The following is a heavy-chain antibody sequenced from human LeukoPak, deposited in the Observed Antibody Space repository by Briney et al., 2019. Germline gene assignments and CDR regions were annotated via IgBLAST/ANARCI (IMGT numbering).Heavy chain of an antibody. CDR3: AKADPLITIFGVVGVY. V-gene: IGHV3-23*01. CDR2: ISGSGGST. CDR1: GFTFSSYR. Sequence: GGSLRLSCAASGFTFSSYRMNWVRQAPGKGLEWVSYISGSGGSTYYADSVKGRFTISRDNSKNTLYLQMNSLRAEDTAVYYCAKADPLITIFGVVGVYWGQGTLVTVSS. D-gene: IGHD3-3*01. J-gene: IGHJ4*02.